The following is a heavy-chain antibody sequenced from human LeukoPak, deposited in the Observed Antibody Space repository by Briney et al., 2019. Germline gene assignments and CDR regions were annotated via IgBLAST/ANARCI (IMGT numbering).Heavy chain of an antibody. J-gene: IGHJ4*02. CDR3: AKRAMNSGSPREFDY. Sequence: GASLRLSCAASGFTFSTYAMHWVRQAPGRGLEWVSAIGTSVSSIYYADSVKGRFTISRGNSKKTVYLQMNNLRGDDTAVYYCAKRAMNSGSPREFDYWGQGTLVTVSS. D-gene: IGHD1-26*01. CDR1: GFTFSTYA. CDR2: IGTSVSSI. V-gene: IGHV3-23*01.